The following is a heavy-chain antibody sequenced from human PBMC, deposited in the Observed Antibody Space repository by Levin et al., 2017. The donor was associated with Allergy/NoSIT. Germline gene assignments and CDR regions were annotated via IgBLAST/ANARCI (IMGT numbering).Heavy chain of an antibody. CDR1: GGSISSGGYY. Sequence: PSETLSLTCTVSGGSISSGGYYWSWIRQHPGKGLEWIGYIYYSGSTYYNPSLKSRVTISVDTSKNQFSLKLSSVTAADTAVYYCARVNQQLGGYFDYWGQGTLVTVSS. V-gene: IGHV4-31*03. D-gene: IGHD6-6*01. CDR2: IYYSGST. J-gene: IGHJ4*02. CDR3: ARVNQQLGGYFDY.